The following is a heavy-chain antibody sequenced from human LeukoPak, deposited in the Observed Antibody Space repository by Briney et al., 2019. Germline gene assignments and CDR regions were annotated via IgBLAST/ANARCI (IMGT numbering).Heavy chain of an antibody. J-gene: IGHJ4*02. V-gene: IGHV1-8*01. CDR1: GYAFNIYD. CDR3: AVHLPGDYLDR. CDR2: MNPDSGNT. Sequence: ASVKVSCKASGYAFNIYDINWVRQATGHGLEWMGWMNPDSGNTGFAQKFQGRVTMTRNTSITTAYMELSSLGFEDTAVYYCAVHLPGDYLDRWGQGTLVTVSS.